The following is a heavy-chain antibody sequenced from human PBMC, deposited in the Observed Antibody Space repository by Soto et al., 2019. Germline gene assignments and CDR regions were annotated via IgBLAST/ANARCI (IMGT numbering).Heavy chain of an antibody. J-gene: IGHJ4*02. D-gene: IGHD3-10*01. V-gene: IGHV4-34*01. CDR2: INHSGST. CDR3: ARGRLRTGDYGSGSRFDY. CDR1: GGSFSGYY. Sequence: QVQLQQWGAGLLKPSETLSLTCAVYGGSFSGYYWSWIRQPPGKGLECIGEINHSGSTNYDPCLKGRATISVDTSKNQFSLKLSSVTAADTAVYYCARGRLRTGDYGSGSRFDYWGQGTLVTVSS.